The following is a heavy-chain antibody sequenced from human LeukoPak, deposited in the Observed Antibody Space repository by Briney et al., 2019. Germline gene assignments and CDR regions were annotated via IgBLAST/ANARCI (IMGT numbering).Heavy chain of an antibody. CDR3: ARRVHSSSWSSYFDY. J-gene: IGHJ4*02. D-gene: IGHD6-13*01. V-gene: IGHV4-61*02. Sequence: SQTLSLTCTVSGGSISSGSYYWSWIRQPAGKGLEGIGRIYTSGSTNYNPSLRSRVTISVDKSKNQFFLKLSSVTATDTAVYYCARRVHSSSWSSYFDYWGQETLVTVSS. CDR1: GGSISSGSYY. CDR2: IYTSGST.